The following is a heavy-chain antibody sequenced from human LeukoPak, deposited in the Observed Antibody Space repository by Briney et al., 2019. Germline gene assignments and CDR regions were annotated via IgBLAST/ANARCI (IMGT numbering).Heavy chain of an antibody. CDR1: GFTFSNYS. D-gene: IGHD6-13*01. Sequence: GGTLRLSCAASGFTFSNYSMTWVRQAPGKGLEWVSSISSSSSYIYYADSVKGRFTIPRDNAKNSLYLQMNSLRAEDTAVYYCARGRSSRWYSLLYGMDVWGQGNTVTVPS. CDR2: ISSSSSYI. V-gene: IGHV3-21*01. CDR3: ARGRSSRWYSLLYGMDV. J-gene: IGHJ6*01.